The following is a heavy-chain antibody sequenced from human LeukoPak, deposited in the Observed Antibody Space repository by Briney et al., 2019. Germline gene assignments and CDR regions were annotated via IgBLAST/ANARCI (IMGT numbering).Heavy chain of an antibody. Sequence: LETLSLTCTVSGGSLSSYYWSWVRQPPGKGLKWIGYIYCSGSTNYNPSLKSRVTISVDTSKNQFSLKLSSVTAADTAVYYCARDSSGWYRGGYFDYRGQGTLVTVSS. D-gene: IGHD6-13*01. CDR3: ARDSSGWYRGGYFDY. CDR2: IYCSGST. J-gene: IGHJ4*02. CDR1: GGSLSSYY. V-gene: IGHV4-59*01.